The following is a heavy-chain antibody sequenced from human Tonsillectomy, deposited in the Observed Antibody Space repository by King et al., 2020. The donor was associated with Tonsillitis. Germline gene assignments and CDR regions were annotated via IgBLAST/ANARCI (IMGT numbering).Heavy chain of an antibody. J-gene: IGHJ5*01. CDR3: ASQPIWWSDRRSVWFDP. CDR2: ILHSGST. D-gene: IGHD2-8*02. Sequence: QLQESGPGLVKPSETLSLSCTVSGDSISSDNYFWGWIRQPPGQGLEWIASILHSGSTYYNPSLESRVTISVDTSKNRFSLKVRSVTAADTAIYYCASQPIWWSDRRSVWFDPWGQGILVTVSS. V-gene: IGHV4-39*07. CDR1: GDSISSDNYF.